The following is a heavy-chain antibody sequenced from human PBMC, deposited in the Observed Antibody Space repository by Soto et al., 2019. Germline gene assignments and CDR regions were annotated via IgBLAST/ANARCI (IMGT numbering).Heavy chain of an antibody. D-gene: IGHD3-10*01. J-gene: IGHJ3*01. CDR1: GYTFTDYY. CDR2: INPKSGGT. Sequence: QVQLVQSGPEVKKPGASVKVSCKASGYTFTDYYIYWVRQAPGQGLEWMGWINPKSGGTNFAQKLQDRVPMPRDTSIITSYMELSRLISDDTAFYYCAMSKGRGAFDVWGQGTMVTVSS. V-gene: IGHV1-2*02. CDR3: AMSKGRGAFDV.